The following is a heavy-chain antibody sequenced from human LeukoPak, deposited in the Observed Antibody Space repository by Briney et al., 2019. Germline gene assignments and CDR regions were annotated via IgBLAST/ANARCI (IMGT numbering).Heavy chain of an antibody. CDR2: IYHSGST. CDR3: ASPAGGWGSPWWFDP. CDR1: GGSISSGGYS. D-gene: IGHD2-2*01. Sequence: SETLSLTCAVSGGSISSGGYSWSWIRQPPGKGLEWIGYIYHSGSTYYNPSLKSRVTISVDTSKNQFSLKLSSVTAADTAVYYCASPAGGWGSPWWFDPWGQGTLVTVSS. J-gene: IGHJ5*02. V-gene: IGHV4-30-2*01.